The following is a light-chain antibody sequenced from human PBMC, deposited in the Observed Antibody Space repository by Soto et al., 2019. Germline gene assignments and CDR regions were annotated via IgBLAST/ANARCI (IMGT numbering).Light chain of an antibody. CDR2: DAS. CDR1: QSVGSW. Sequence: DIQLTQSPSTLSASVGDRVTITCRASQSVGSWLAWYQQRPGKAPRLLIYDASCLDSGVPARFSGSGSGKEFPPTVSGLQTDDFATKFCQQYDDYSWKTFGQGTKV. CDR3: QQYDDYSWKT. V-gene: IGKV1-5*01. J-gene: IGKJ1*01.